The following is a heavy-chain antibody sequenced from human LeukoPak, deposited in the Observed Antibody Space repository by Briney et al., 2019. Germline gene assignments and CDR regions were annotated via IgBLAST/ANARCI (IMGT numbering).Heavy chain of an antibody. D-gene: IGHD3-10*01. V-gene: IGHV1-24*01. CDR3: ARDHLDSNYYGSGSLGAFDI. Sequence: ASVKVSCKVSGYTLTELSMHWVRQAPGKGLEWMGGFDPEDGETIYAQKFQGRVTMTEDTSTDTAYMELSSLRSEDTAVYYCARDHLDSNYYGSGSLGAFDIWGQGTMVTVSS. CDR1: GYTLTELS. J-gene: IGHJ3*02. CDR2: FDPEDGET.